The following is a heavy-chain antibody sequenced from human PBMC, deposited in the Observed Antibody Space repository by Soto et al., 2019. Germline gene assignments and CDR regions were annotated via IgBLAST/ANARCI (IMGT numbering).Heavy chain of an antibody. CDR3: ACLCMVRGVMDWFAP. CDR1: GGSISSSNW. Sequence: QVQLQESGPGLVKPSGTLSLTCAVSGGSISSSNWWSWVRQPPGKGLEWIGEIYHSGSTNYNPSLKRRVTISVDRSTHPFSLKLSSVTAAEPAVHYCACLCMVRGVMDWFAPWGQGTLVTVSS. J-gene: IGHJ5*02. D-gene: IGHD3-10*01. V-gene: IGHV4-4*02. CDR2: IYHSGST.